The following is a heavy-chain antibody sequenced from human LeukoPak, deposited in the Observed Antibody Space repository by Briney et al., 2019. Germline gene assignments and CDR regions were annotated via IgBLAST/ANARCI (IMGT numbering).Heavy chain of an antibody. Sequence: GGSLRLSCAASGFTFSSYSMNWVRQAPGKGLEWVSSISSSSSYIYYADSVKGRFTISRDNAKNSLFLQMNSLRAGDTAVYYCARGGTTVVTDYGYWGQGTLVTVSS. V-gene: IGHV3-21*01. J-gene: IGHJ4*02. CDR3: ARGGTTVVTDYGY. CDR1: GFTFSSYS. D-gene: IGHD4-23*01. CDR2: ISSSSSYI.